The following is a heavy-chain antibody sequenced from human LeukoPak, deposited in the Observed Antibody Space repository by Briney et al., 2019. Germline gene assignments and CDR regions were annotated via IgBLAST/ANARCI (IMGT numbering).Heavy chain of an antibody. CDR3: ARWRTAAGTFHYFDY. V-gene: IGHV4-31*03. CDR1: GGSISSGGYY. CDR2: IYYSGST. Sequence: SETLSLTRTVSGGSISSGGYYWSWIRQHPGKGLEWIGYIYYSGSTYYNPSLKSRVTISVDTSKNQFSLKLSSVTAADTAVYYCARWRTAAGTFHYFDYWGQGTLVTVSS. D-gene: IGHD6-13*01. J-gene: IGHJ4*02.